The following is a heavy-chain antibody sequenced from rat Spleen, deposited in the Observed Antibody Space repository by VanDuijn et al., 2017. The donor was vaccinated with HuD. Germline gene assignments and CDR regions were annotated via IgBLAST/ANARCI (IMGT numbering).Heavy chain of an antibody. CDR3: ARHGIWQPYYFDY. CDR2: ISYDGSST. J-gene: IGHJ2*01. CDR1: GFTFSNYG. V-gene: IGHV5-29*01. Sequence: EVQLVESGGGLVQPGRSLKLSCAASGFTFSNYGMAWVRQAPTKGLEWVATISYDGSSTYYRDSVKGRFTISRDNAKSTLYLQMDSLRSEDTATYYCARHGIWQPYYFDYWGQGVMVTVSS. D-gene: IGHD1-2*01.